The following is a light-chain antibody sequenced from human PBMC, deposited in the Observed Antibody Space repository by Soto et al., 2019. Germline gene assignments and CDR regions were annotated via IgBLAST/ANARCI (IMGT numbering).Light chain of an antibody. J-gene: IGKJ1*01. CDR3: QQYGSLPWT. Sequence: EIVLTQSPGTLSLSPGEEATLSCRASQSVSANYLAWYQQKTGQTPRPLIYGASSRAIGIPDRFSGSGSGTDFTLTISSLDPEYFAVYYCQQYGSLPWTFGQGTKVDIK. CDR1: QSVSANY. CDR2: GAS. V-gene: IGKV3-20*01.